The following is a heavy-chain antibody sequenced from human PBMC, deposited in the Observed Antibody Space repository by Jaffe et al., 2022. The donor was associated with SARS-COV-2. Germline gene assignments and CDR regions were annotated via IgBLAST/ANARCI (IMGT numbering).Heavy chain of an antibody. CDR1: GFSFSGSA. CDR3: TRLADNGRLWYYGMGV. CDR2: IRSKTNDNAT. J-gene: IGHJ6*02. D-gene: IGHD1-26*01. Sequence: EVQLVESGGGLVQPGGSLKLSCAASGFSFSGSAIHWVRRASGKGLEWVGHIRSKTNDNATAYAASLKGRFTISRDDSKNTSYLQMNSLRTDDTAVYYCTRLADNGRLWYYGMGVWGQGTTVTVSS. V-gene: IGHV3-73*01.